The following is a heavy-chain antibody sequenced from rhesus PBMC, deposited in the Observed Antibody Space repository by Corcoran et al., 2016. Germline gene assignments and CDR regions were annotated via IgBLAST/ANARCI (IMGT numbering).Heavy chain of an antibody. CDR3: ARDPPPRCSGIYCYGVPD. CDR1: GGSVSSSNW. Sequence: QVQLQESGPGLVKPSETLSLTCAVSGGSVSSSNWWSWIRQPPGKGLEWIGYIGGSSGSTYYNPSLKSRVTISTDTSKNQFSLKLSSVTAADTAVYYCARDPPPRCSGIYCYGVPDWGQGVLVTVSS. V-gene: IGHV4S19*01. J-gene: IGHJ4*01. D-gene: IGHD2-27*01. CDR2: IGGSSGST.